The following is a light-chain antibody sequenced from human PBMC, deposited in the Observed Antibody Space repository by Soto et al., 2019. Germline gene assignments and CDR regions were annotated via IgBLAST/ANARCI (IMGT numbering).Light chain of an antibody. CDR1: QSVSSSY. V-gene: IGKV3-20*01. J-gene: IGKJ1*01. Sequence: EIVLTQSPGTLSLSPGERATLSCRASQSVSSSYLAWYQQKPGQAPRLLIYGASRRATGIPDRFSGSGSGTDFTLTISRLEPEDFAVYYCQQYGSSRTFGKGTKVEIK. CDR3: QQYGSSRT. CDR2: GAS.